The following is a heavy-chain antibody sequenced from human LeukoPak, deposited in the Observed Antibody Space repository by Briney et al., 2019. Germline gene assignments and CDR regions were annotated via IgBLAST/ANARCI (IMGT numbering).Heavy chain of an antibody. V-gene: IGHV5-51*01. D-gene: IGHD6-13*01. J-gene: IGHJ4*02. CDR2: IYPGDSDT. CDR3: ARRAYSSSWYFDY. CDR1: GYSFTNYW. Sequence: GESLKISCKGSGYSFTNYWIGWVRQMPGKGLEWLGIIYPGDSDTRYNPSFQGQVTISADKSINTAYLQWSSLKASDTAMYYCARRAYSSSWYFDYWGQGTPVTISS.